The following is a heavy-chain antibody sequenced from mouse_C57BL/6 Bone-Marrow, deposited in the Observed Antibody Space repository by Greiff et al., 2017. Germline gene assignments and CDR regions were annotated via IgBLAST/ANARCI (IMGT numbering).Heavy chain of an antibody. V-gene: IGHV3-6*01. CDR2: ISYDGIN. J-gene: IGHJ3*01. CDR1: GYSITSGYY. D-gene: IGHD1-1*01. CDR3: ARVDYGSSYRNY. Sequence: VQLKESGPGLVKPSQSLSLTCSVTGYSITSGYYWNWIRQFPGNKLEWMGYISYDGINNYNPSLKNRISITRDTSKNQFFLKLNSVTTEDTATYYCARVDYGSSYRNYWGQGTLVTVSA.